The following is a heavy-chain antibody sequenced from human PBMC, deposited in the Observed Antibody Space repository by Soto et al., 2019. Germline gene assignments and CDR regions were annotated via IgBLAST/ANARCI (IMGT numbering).Heavy chain of an antibody. CDR2: IYYSGST. V-gene: IGHV4-39*01. CDR3: ARGRILTGRDNAFDI. CDR1: GGSISSSSYY. Sequence: QLQLQESGPGLVKPSETLSLTCTVSGGSISSSSYYWGWIRQPPGKGLEWIGSIYYSGSTYSNPSLKSRVTISVDTSKNQFSLKLSSVTAADTAVYYCARGRILTGRDNAFDIWGQGTMVTVSS. D-gene: IGHD3-9*01. J-gene: IGHJ3*02.